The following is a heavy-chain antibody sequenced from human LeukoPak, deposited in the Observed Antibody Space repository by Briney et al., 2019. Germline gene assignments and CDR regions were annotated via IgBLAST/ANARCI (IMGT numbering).Heavy chain of an antibody. Sequence: ASVKVSCKASGYTFTSYYMHWVRQAPGRGLEWMGIINPSGGSTSYAQKFQGRVTMTRDTSTSTVYMELSSLRSEDTAVYYCARDPDCSSTSCYTAPYNWFDPWGQGTLVTVSS. CDR3: ARDPDCSSTSCYTAPYNWFDP. CDR2: INPSGGST. D-gene: IGHD2-2*02. V-gene: IGHV1-46*01. J-gene: IGHJ5*02. CDR1: GYTFTSYY.